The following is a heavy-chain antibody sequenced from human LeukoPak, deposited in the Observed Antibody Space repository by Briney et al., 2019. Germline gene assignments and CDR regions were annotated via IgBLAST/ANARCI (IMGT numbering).Heavy chain of an antibody. V-gene: IGHV3-33*06. CDR2: IYNDGSKR. CDR3: AKDASGPYSSLFDP. CDR1: GFTFSDYG. D-gene: IGHD6-19*01. Sequence: GRSLRLSCAASGFTFSDYGMHWVRQAPGKGLEWVAVIYNDGSKRYYADSVKGRFTISRDNSKSTLYLQMDSLRDEDTAVYYCAKDASGPYSSLFDPWGQGTLVIVSS. J-gene: IGHJ5*02.